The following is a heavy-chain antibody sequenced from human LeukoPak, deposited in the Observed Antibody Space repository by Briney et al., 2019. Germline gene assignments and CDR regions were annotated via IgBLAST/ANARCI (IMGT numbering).Heavy chain of an antibody. V-gene: IGHV3-21*01. CDR3: ARSCSSTSCHMN. CDR2: IGPTGSDR. D-gene: IGHD2-2*02. Sequence: PGGSLRLSCTASGLTFSTSGFNWVRQAPGKGLEWVASIGPTGSDRYHADSVKGRFTISRDNAKNSLYLQMNSLRAEDTAVYYCARSCSSTSCHMNWGQGTLVTVSS. J-gene: IGHJ4*02. CDR1: GLTFSTSG.